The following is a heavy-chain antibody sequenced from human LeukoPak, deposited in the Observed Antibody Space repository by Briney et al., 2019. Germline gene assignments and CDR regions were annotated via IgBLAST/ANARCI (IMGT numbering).Heavy chain of an antibody. V-gene: IGHV3-23*01. CDR2: ISGSGGST. CDR1: GFTFSSYA. CDR3: AKDLRPSYYDSSGTRVVDY. D-gene: IGHD3-22*01. J-gene: IGHJ4*02. Sequence: GGSLRLSCAASGFTFSSYAMSWVRQAPGKGLEWVSAISGSGGSTYYADSVKGRFTISRDNSKNTLYLQMNSLRAEDTAVYYCAKDLRPSYYDSSGTRVVDYWGQGTLVTVSS.